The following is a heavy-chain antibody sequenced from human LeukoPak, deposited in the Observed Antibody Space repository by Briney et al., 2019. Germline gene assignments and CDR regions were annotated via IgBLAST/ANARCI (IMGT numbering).Heavy chain of an antibody. V-gene: IGHV7-4-1*02. Sequence: ASVTVSCKASGYTFTSYAMNWVRQAPGQGLEWMGRINTNTGNPTYAQGFTGRFVFSLDTSVSTAYLQISSLKAEDTAVYYCARIAAAGTFAEYTSDAFDIWGQGTMVTVSS. J-gene: IGHJ3*02. D-gene: IGHD6-13*01. CDR3: ARIAAAGTFAEYTSDAFDI. CDR1: GYTFTSYA. CDR2: INTNTGNP.